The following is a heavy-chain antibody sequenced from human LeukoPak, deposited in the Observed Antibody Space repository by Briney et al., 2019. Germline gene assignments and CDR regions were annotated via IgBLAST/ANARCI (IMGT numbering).Heavy chain of an antibody. CDR3: ARRLRYCTTTSCYTHDAFDI. CDR1: GGTFSSYA. J-gene: IGHJ3*02. V-gene: IGHV1-69*13. Sequence: ASVKVSCKASGGTFSSYAISWVRQAPGQGLEWMGGIIPIFGTANYAQKFQGRVTITADESTSTAYMELSSLRSEDTAVYYCARRLRYCTTTSCYTHDAFDIWGQGTMVTVSS. CDR2: IIPIFGTA. D-gene: IGHD2-2*02.